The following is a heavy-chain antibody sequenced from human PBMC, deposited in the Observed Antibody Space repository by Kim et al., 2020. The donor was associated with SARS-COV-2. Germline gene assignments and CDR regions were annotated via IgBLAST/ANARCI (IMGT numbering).Heavy chain of an antibody. V-gene: IGHV3-23*01. J-gene: IGHJ4*02. CDR2: ISGSGGST. CDR3: AKGVLTYCCYNSVDY. D-gene: IGHD3-10*01. Sequence: GSLRLSCAASRFTFSNYAMNWVRQAPGKGLEWVSSISGSGGSTYYADSVKGRFTISRDNSKNTLFLQMNSLRAEDTSIYYCAKGVLTYCCYNSVDYWGQGTLVTVSS. CDR1: RFTFSNYA.